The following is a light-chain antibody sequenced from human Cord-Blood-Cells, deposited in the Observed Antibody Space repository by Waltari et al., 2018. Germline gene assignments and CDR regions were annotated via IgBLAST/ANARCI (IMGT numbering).Light chain of an antibody. CDR1: SLKRYY. CDR2: RKS. J-gene: IGLJ1*01. CDR3: NSRDSSGNHLV. Sequence: SSELTQDPAVSVALGQTVRITCQGDSLKRYYDRWYQQKPGQATVLFIVRKSTRPSGIPDRFSGSSSGNTSSLTITGAQAEDEADYYCNSRDSSGNHLVFGTGTKVTVL. V-gene: IGLV3-19*01.